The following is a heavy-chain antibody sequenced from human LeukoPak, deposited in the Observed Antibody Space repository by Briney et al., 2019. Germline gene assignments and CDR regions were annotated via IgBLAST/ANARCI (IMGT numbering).Heavy chain of an antibody. CDR1: GFTVSSNS. CDR3: AMELFGESSNLHYYYYYYMDV. CDR2: IYSDNT. V-gene: IGHV3-66*03. J-gene: IGHJ6*03. D-gene: IGHD3-10*01. Sequence: GGSLRLSCTVSGFTVSSNSMSWVRQAPGKGLEWVSFIYSDNTHYSDSVKGRFTISRDNSKNTLYLQMNSLRAEDTAVYYCAMELFGESSNLHYYYYYYMDVWGKGTTVTISS.